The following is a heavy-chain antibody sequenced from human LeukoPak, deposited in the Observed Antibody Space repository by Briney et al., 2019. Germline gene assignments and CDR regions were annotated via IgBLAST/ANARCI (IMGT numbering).Heavy chain of an antibody. J-gene: IGHJ4*02. D-gene: IGHD3-10*01. CDR1: GGSFSDYY. Sequence: PSETLSLTCAVYGGSFSDYYWSWIRQPPGKGLEWIGNIYYSGSTYYNPSLKSRVTISVDTSKNQFSLKLSSVTAADTAVYYCARDAPSYGSGSFAPSPYWGQGTLVTVSS. CDR2: IYYSGST. CDR3: ARDAPSYGSGSFAPSPY. V-gene: IGHV4-30-4*01.